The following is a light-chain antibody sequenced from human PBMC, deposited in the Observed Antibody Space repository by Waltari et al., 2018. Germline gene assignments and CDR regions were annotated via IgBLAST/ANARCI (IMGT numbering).Light chain of an antibody. CDR1: QSVTTN. V-gene: IGKV3-15*01. Sequence: EIVMTQSPATLSVSPGERAITSCRASQSVTTNLAWYQQKPGQPPRLLIYGASTRATDIPARFSGSGSDTEFTLTITSLQSEDFAVYYCHQYNDGPPFNFGQGTKLEIK. CDR3: HQYNDGPPFN. J-gene: IGKJ2*01. CDR2: GAS.